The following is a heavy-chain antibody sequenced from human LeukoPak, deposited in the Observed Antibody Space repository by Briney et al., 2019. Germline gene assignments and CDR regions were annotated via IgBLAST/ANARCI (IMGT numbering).Heavy chain of an antibody. CDR2: ISSSGYTI. J-gene: IGHJ4*02. Sequence: GGSLRLSCAASGFIFSDYYMSWIRQAPGKGLEWLSYISSSGYTIYYADSVKGRFTISRDNAKNSLYLQMNSLRAEDAAVYYCARKEYSSSWYAIDYWGQGTLVTVSS. V-gene: IGHV3-11*01. D-gene: IGHD6-13*01. CDR1: GFIFSDYY. CDR3: ARKEYSSSWYAIDY.